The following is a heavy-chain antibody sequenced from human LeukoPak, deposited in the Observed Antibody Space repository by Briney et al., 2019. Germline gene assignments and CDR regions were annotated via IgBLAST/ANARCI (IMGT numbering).Heavy chain of an antibody. CDR1: GNTITKYE. D-gene: IGHD6-13*01. CDR3: ATAEAWYLGWFDS. CDR2: INPNSGSA. Sequence: ASVKVSCKASGNTITKYEINWVRQTPGQGLEWMGWINPNSGSAVYAQNFQGRITMTCNTSITTTYMEMSSLRSDDTAIYYCATAEAWYLGWFDSWGQGTLVAVSS. V-gene: IGHV1-8*01. J-gene: IGHJ5*01.